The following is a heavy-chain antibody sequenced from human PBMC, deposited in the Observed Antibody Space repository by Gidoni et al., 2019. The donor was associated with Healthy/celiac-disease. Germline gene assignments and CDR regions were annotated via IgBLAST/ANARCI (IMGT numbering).Heavy chain of an antibody. V-gene: IGHV4-39*01. CDR2: IYYSGST. Sequence: QLQLQESGPGLVKPSETLSLTCTVSGGSTSSSSYYWGWIRLPPGKGLEWIGSIYYSGSTYYNPSLKSRVTISVDTSKNQFSLKLSSVTAADASVYYCARFAAAITNYFDYWGQGTLVTVSS. CDR3: ARFAAAITNYFDY. CDR1: GGSTSSSSYY. J-gene: IGHJ4*02. D-gene: IGHD2-2*01.